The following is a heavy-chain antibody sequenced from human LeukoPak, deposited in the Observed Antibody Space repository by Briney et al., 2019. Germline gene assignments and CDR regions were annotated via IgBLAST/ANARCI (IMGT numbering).Heavy chain of an antibody. CDR1: GGSISSTSYY. Sequence: SETLSLTCTVSGGSISSTSYYWGWIRQPPGKGLEWIGSSYYSGITHYNPALKRRVSISVDTTKNKFSLKLNSVTAADTAVYYCARNFTTTVTSGRLISSNYFDSWGQGTLVTVSS. J-gene: IGHJ4*01. V-gene: IGHV4-39*01. D-gene: IGHD4-17*01. CDR2: SYYSGIT. CDR3: ARNFTTTVTSGRLISSNYFDS.